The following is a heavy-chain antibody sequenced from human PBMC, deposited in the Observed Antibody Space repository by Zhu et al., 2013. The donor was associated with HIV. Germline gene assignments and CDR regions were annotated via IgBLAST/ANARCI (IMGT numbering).Heavy chain of an antibody. CDR2: IYYSGST. J-gene: IGHJ4*02. V-gene: IGHV4-39*07. D-gene: IGHD4-17*01. CDR1: GDSISSSSYS. CDR3: AREISVYGDYVRHFDY. Sequence: VQLQESGPGLVKPSETLSLTCTVSGDSISSSSYSWGWIRQPPGKGLEWIGSIYYSGSTYYNPSLKSRVTISVDTSNNQFSLKLRSVTAADTAVYYCAREISVYGDYVRHFDYWGQGTLVTVSS.